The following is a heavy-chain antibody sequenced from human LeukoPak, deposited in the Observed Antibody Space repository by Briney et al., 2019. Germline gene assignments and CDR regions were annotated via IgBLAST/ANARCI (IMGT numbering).Heavy chain of an antibody. V-gene: IGHV1-18*01. CDR2: ISAYSGDT. Sequence: ASVKVSCKASGYTFTSYGISWVRQAPGQGLEWMGWISAYSGDTNYAQKFQGRATMTTDTSTSTAYMELRSLSSDDTAVYYCARGPLTFGGVIVIGYYFDYWGQGTLVTVSS. J-gene: IGHJ4*02. CDR1: GYTFTSYG. D-gene: IGHD3-16*02. CDR3: ARGPLTFGGVIVIGYYFDY.